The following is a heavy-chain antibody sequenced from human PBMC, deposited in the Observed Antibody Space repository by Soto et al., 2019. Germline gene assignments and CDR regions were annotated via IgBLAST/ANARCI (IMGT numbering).Heavy chain of an antibody. J-gene: IGHJ4*02. CDR2: TYYSGST. CDR3: ARTSPSSYFDY. Sequence: QVQLQESGPGLVKPSQTLSLTCTVSGASISSGDSYWSWIRQPPGKGLQWIGYTYYSGSTYYNPSLKSRVTISVDTSKNQFSLKVSSVTATDTAVYYCARTSPSSYFDYWGQGTLVTVSS. CDR1: GASISSGDSY. D-gene: IGHD6-6*01. V-gene: IGHV4-30-4*01.